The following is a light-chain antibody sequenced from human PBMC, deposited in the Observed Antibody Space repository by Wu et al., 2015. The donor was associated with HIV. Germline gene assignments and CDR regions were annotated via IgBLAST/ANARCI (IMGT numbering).Light chain of an antibody. CDR2: GAS. CDR3: QQYNNWPLA. CDR1: QSVSSN. Sequence: EIVMTQSPATLSVSPGERATLSCRASQSVSSNLAWYQQKPGQAPRLLIYGASTRATGIPARFSGSGSETEFTLTISSMQSEDFAVYYCQQYNNWPLAFGQGTEGGN. V-gene: IGKV3-15*01. J-gene: IGKJ1*01.